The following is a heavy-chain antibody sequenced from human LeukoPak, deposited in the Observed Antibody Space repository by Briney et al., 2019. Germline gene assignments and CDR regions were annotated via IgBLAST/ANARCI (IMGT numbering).Heavy chain of an antibody. CDR1: GGSFSGYY. CDR3: ARGLTYYDFWSGYSPRDFDI. CDR2: INHSGST. Sequence: PSETLSLTCAVYGGSFSGYYWSWIRQPPGKGLEWIGEINHSGSTNYNPSLKSRVTISVDTSKNQFSLKLSSVTAADTAVYYCARGLTYYDFWSGYSPRDFDIWGQGTMVTVSS. D-gene: IGHD3-3*01. J-gene: IGHJ3*02. V-gene: IGHV4-34*01.